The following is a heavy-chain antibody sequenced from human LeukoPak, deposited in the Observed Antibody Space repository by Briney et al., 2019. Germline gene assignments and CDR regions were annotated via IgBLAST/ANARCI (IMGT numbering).Heavy chain of an antibody. D-gene: IGHD7-27*01. Sequence: PGGSLRLSCAASGFTSSSYWMHWVRQAPGKGLEWVSYISSSGSTIYYADSVKGRFTISRDNAKNSLYLQMNSLRAEDTAVYYCARDRRGSNWGQFFDYWGQGTLVTVSS. V-gene: IGHV3-48*04. CDR3: ARDRRGSNWGQFFDY. CDR2: ISSSGSTI. J-gene: IGHJ4*02. CDR1: GFTSSSYW.